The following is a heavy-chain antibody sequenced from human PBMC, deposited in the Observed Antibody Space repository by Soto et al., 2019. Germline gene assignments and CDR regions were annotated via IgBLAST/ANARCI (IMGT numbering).Heavy chain of an antibody. CDR2: IKGDASSV. V-gene: IGHV3-74*01. J-gene: IGHJ4*02. D-gene: IGHD3-10*01. Sequence: EVQLVESGGGLVQPGGSLRLSCEASGFTFSSYWMHWVRQAPGKGLVWISRIKGDASSVNYAASVKGRFTISRDNAKNTLYLQMNSLSAEDTALYYCARGASGRFYFDYWRQGTLVTVSS. CDR3: ARGASGRFYFDY. CDR1: GFTFSSYW.